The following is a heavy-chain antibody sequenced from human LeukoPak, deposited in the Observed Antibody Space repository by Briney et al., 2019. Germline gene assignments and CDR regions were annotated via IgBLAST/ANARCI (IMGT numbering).Heavy chain of an antibody. CDR2: INNDGSST. CDR1: GLTFSSYW. V-gene: IGHV3-74*01. D-gene: IGHD2-15*01. CDR3: ARDQGWSNWFDP. Sequence: GGSLRLSCSASGLTFSSYWMHWVRQAPGKGLVWVSRINNDGSSTSYADSVKGRFTISRDNAKNTLYLQMNSLRAEDTAVYYCARDQGWSNWFDPWGQGTLVTVSS. J-gene: IGHJ5*02.